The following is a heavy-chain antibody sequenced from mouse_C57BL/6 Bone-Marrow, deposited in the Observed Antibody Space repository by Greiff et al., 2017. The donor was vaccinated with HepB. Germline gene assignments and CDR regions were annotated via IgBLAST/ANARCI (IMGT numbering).Heavy chain of an antibody. J-gene: IGHJ3*01. Sequence: EVQLVESEGGLVQPGSSMKLSCTASGFTFSDYYMAWVRQVPEKGLEWVANINYDGSSTYYLDSLKSRFIISRDNAKNILYLQRSSLKSEDTATYYCARGPGFAYWGQGTLVTVSA. V-gene: IGHV5-16*01. CDR3: ARGPGFAY. CDR1: GFTFSDYY. CDR2: INYDGSST.